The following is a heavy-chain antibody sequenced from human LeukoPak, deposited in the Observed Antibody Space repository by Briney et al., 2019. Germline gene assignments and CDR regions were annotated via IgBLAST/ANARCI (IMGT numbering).Heavy chain of an antibody. Sequence: GGSLRLSCAASGFTFSSYAMSWVRQAPGKGLEWVSAISGSGGSTYYADSVKGRFTISRDNSKNTLYLQMNSLRAEDTAVYYCAKYYYDSSGYYPLFDYWGLGTLVTVSS. CDR2: ISGSGGST. V-gene: IGHV3-23*01. CDR3: AKYYYDSSGYYPLFDY. CDR1: GFTFSSYA. J-gene: IGHJ4*02. D-gene: IGHD3-22*01.